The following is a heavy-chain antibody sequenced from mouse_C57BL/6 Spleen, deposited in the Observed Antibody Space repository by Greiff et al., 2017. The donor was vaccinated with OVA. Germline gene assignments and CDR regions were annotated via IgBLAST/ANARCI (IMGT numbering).Heavy chain of an antibody. CDR1: GFTFSSYA. Sequence: EVQLQESGGGLVKPGGSLKLSCAASGFTFSSYAMSWVRQTPEKRLEWVATISDGGSYTYYPDNVKGRFTISRDNAKNNLYLQMSHLKSEDTAMYYCARGNFDYWGQGTTLTVSS. V-gene: IGHV5-4*01. CDR3: ARGNFDY. J-gene: IGHJ2*01. CDR2: ISDGGSYT.